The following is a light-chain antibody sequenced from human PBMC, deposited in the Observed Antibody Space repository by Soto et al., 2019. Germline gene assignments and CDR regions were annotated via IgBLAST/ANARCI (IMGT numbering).Light chain of an antibody. CDR3: CSYAGSKNGV. Sequence: QSVLTQPPSASGSPGQSVTISCTGTNSDIGGYNYVSWYQHHPGKAPKLIIYEVTKRPSGVPDRFSGSKSGNTASLTVSGLQAEDEADYYCCSYAGSKNGVFGTGTKLTVL. CDR2: EVT. V-gene: IGLV2-8*01. J-gene: IGLJ1*01. CDR1: NSDIGGYNY.